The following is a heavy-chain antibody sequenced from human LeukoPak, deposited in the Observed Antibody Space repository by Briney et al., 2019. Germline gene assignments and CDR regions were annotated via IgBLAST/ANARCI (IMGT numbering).Heavy chain of an antibody. CDR3: ARGGMGPTKDDTFDI. CDR2: ISSTSSHI. J-gene: IGHJ3*02. D-gene: IGHD1-26*01. Sequence: PGGSLRLSCAASGFTFSSYSINLVRQAPGKGLEWVSSISSTSSHIYYADSVKGRFTISRDNAKNSLYLHMNSLRAEDTAVYYCARGGMGPTKDDTFDIWGQGTMVTVSS. CDR1: GFTFSSYS. V-gene: IGHV3-21*01.